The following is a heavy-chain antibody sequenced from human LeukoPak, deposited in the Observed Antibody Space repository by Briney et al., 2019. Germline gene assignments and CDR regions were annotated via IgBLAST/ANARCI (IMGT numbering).Heavy chain of an antibody. CDR2: ISYDGSNQ. CDR3: ARDGGLYYFGWGIYSPESYFDY. D-gene: IGHD3-10*01. J-gene: IGHJ4*02. Sequence: GGSLRLSCAASGFTFSSYAMHWVRLAPGKGLDWVAVISYDGSNQYYADSVKGRFTISRDNSKNTLYLQMNSLRAEDTAVYYCARDGGLYYFGWGIYSPESYFDYGGQGTLVTVSS. V-gene: IGHV3-30-3*01. CDR1: GFTFSSYA.